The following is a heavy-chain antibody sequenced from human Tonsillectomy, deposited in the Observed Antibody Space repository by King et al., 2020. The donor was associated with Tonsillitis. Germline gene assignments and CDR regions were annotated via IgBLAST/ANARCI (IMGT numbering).Heavy chain of an antibody. D-gene: IGHD2-15*01. CDR3: ARVEDIAVDPAAPLDF. J-gene: IGHJ4*02. V-gene: IGHV5-51*01. Sequence: QLVQSGAEVKKPGGSLKISCKTSGYSFTTYWLVWVRHMPGKGLDGMCIIHPGDPDTTYSPTFQGQVTLSADKSISPAYLQWRSLKASDTAMYYCARVEDIAVDPAAPLDFWGQGTLVTVSS. CDR1: GYSFTTYW. CDR2: IHPGDPDT.